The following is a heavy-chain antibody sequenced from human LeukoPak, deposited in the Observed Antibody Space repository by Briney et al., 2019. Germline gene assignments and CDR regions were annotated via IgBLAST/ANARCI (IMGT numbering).Heavy chain of an antibody. Sequence: GGSLRLSCAASGFTFSSYGMSWVRQAPGKVLEWVSAISGSGGSTYYADSVKGRFTISRDNSKNTLYLQMNSLRAEDTAVYYCAKDLYNHGGAFDIWGQGTMVTVSS. CDR2: ISGSGGST. CDR1: GFTFSSYG. V-gene: IGHV3-23*01. J-gene: IGHJ3*02. D-gene: IGHD1-14*01. CDR3: AKDLYNHGGAFDI.